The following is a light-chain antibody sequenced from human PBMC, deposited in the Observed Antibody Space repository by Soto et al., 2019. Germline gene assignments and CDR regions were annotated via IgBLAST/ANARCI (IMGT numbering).Light chain of an antibody. J-gene: IGLJ1*01. CDR2: DVS. CDR3: SSYTSSSTL. V-gene: IGLV2-14*01. Sequence: SVLPKPASVSGAPGQSITISCTGTSSDVGGYNYVSWYQQHPGKAPKLMIYDVSNRPSGVSNRFSGSKSGNTASLTISGLQAEDEADYYCSSYTSSSTLFGTGTKVTV. CDR1: SSDVGGYNY.